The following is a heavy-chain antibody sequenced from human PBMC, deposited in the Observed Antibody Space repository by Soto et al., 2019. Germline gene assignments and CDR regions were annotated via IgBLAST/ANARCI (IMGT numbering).Heavy chain of an antibody. CDR2: IYYSGST. V-gene: IGHV4-30-4*01. Sequence: QVQLQESGPGLVKPSQTLSLTCTVSGGSISSGDYYWSWIRRPPGKGLEWIGYIYYSGSTSYNPFLKTRVTISADTSNNQFSLKLSSVTAADTAVYYCARNIRVAAAGRNWYFDLWGRGTLVTVSS. D-gene: IGHD6-13*01. CDR3: ARNIRVAAAGRNWYFDL. J-gene: IGHJ2*01. CDR1: GGSISSGDYY.